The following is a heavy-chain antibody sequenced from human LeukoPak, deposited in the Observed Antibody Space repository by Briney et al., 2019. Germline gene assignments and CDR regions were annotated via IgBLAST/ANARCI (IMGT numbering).Heavy chain of an antibody. CDR1: GFTFSNYA. D-gene: IGHD3-10*01. J-gene: IGHJ4*02. CDR3: AKVALLWFRELFPQYYLLY. CDR2: ISGGGGST. V-gene: IGHV3-23*01. Sequence: PGGSLRLSCAASGFTFSNYAMSWVRQAPGKGLEWVSAISGGGGSTYYADSVKGRFTISRDNSKNTLYLQMNSLRAEDTAVYYCAKVALLWFRELFPQYYLLYWGQGTLVTVSS.